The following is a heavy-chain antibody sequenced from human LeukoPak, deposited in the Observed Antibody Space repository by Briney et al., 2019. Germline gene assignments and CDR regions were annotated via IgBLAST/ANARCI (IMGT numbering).Heavy chain of an antibody. CDR1: WDSVSSNSAA. V-gene: IGHV6-1*01. CDR2: TYYRSKWYN. CDR3: ASSHLSYSSGLGLDY. D-gene: IGHD6-19*01. J-gene: IGHJ4*02. Sequence: SQTLSLTCAISWDSVSSNSAAWNWIRQSPSRGLEWLGRTYYRSKWYNDYAVPVKSRITINPDTSKNQFSLQLNSVTPEDTAVYYCASSHLSYSSGLGLDYWGQGTLVTVSS.